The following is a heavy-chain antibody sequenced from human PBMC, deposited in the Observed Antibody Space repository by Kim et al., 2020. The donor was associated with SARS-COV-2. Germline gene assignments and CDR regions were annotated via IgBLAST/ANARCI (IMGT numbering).Heavy chain of an antibody. CDR3: AGIGVVIVMGVDY. V-gene: IGHV4-39*01. D-gene: IGHD3-16*02. CDR2: IYYSGST. J-gene: IGHJ4*02. CDR1: GGSISSSSYY. Sequence: SETLSLTCTVSGGSISSSSYYWGWIRHPPGKGLEWIGSIYYSGSTYYNPSLKSRVTISVDTSKYQFSLKLSSVTAADTAVYYCAGIGVVIVMGVDYWGQGTLVTVSS.